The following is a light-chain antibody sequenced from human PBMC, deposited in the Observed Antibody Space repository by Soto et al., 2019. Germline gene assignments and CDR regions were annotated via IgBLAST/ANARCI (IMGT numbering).Light chain of an antibody. Sequence: DIQMTQSPSTLSASVGDRVTITCRASQTISSWLAWYQQKPGKAPNLLIYKASSLESGVPSTFSGSGFGTEFTLTISSLQADDVGTYYCQQYDSFPRTFGQGTKVEIK. J-gene: IGKJ1*01. CDR3: QQYDSFPRT. V-gene: IGKV1-5*03. CDR2: KAS. CDR1: QTISSW.